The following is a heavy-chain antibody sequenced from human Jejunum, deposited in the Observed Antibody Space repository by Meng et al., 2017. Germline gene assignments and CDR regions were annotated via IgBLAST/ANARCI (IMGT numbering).Heavy chain of an antibody. CDR3: TTFLGFDYRVAF. V-gene: IGHV3-15*01. CDR1: GSTFSRAW. CDR2: IRSETDGGTT. Sequence: GESLKISCAASGSTFSRAWMTWVRQAPGKGLEWVGHIRSETDGGTTAYAAPVKGRFSISRDDSRNTLYLQMNSLTTEDTGVYYCTTFLGFDYRVAFWGHGTQVTCAS. D-gene: IGHD3-9*01. J-gene: IGHJ4*01.